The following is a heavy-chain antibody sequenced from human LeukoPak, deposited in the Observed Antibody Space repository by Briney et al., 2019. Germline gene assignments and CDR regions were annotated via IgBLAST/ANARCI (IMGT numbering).Heavy chain of an antibody. CDR3: ARLSMAKTYNWFDP. D-gene: IGHD3-3*02. Sequence: PSETLSLTCTVSGGSISSSSYYWSWIRQPPGKGLEWIGYIYTSGSTNYNPSLKSRVTISVDTSKNQFSLKLSSVTAADTAVYYCARLSMAKTYNWFDPWGQGTLVTVSS. V-gene: IGHV4-61*05. J-gene: IGHJ5*02. CDR1: GGSISSSSYY. CDR2: IYTSGST.